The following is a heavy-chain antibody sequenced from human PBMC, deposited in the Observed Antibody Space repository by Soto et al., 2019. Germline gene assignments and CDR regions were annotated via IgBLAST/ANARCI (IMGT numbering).Heavy chain of an antibody. CDR1: GFTFSSYG. V-gene: IGHV3-33*01. J-gene: IGHJ6*02. D-gene: IGHD2-8*01. Sequence: QVQLVESGGGVVQPGRSLRLSCAASGFTFSSYGMHWVRQAPGKGLEWVAVIWYDGSNKYYADSVKGRFTISRDNSKNTLYLQMNSLRAEDTAVYYCARVYLTNPLYYYYYGMDVWGQGTTVTVSS. CDR3: ARVYLTNPLYYYYYGMDV. CDR2: IWYDGSNK.